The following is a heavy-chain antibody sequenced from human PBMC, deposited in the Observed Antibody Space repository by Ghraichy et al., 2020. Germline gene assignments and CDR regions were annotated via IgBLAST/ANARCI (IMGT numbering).Heavy chain of an antibody. CDR3: AKYSSHWWNDVLDI. Sequence: GESLNISCAASGFTFSSYAMGWVRQAPGKGLEWVSAITGSGDNTQYADSVKGRFTFSRDNSKNTLYLQLSSLRAEDTAVYYCAKYSSHWWNDVLDIWGQGTIVTVSS. D-gene: IGHD2-8*02. J-gene: IGHJ3*02. CDR1: GFTFSSYA. CDR2: ITGSGDNT. V-gene: IGHV3-23*01.